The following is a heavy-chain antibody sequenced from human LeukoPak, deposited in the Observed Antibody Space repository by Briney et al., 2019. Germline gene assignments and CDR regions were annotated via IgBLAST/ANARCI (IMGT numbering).Heavy chain of an antibody. J-gene: IGHJ6*03. V-gene: IGHV7-4-1*02. Sequence: GASVKVSCKASGYSFPNYALNWVRQAPGQGLEWMGWINTNTLNPTYAQGFTGRYVFSLDTSVSTAYLQISSLKAEDTAVYFCARVRDFWSGSRGTPYYMDVWGKGTTVTVSS. CDR1: GYSFPNYA. CDR2: INTNTLNP. CDR3: ARVRDFWSGSRGTPYYMDV. D-gene: IGHD3-3*01.